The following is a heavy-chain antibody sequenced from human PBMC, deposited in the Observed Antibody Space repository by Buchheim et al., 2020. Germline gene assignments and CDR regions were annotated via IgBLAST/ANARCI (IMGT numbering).Heavy chain of an antibody. D-gene: IGHD3-22*01. CDR2: IIPILGIA. Sequence: QVQLVQSGAEVKKPGSSVKVSCKASGGTFSSYAISWVRQAPGQGLEWMGRIIPILGIANYAQKFQGRVTITADKSTSTAHMELSSLRSEDTAVYYCARGSGYYYDSSGSYYFDYWGQGTL. V-gene: IGHV1-69*04. CDR3: ARGSGYYYDSSGSYYFDY. J-gene: IGHJ4*02. CDR1: GGTFSSYA.